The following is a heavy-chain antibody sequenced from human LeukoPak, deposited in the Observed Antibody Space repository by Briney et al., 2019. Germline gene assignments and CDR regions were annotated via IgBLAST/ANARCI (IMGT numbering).Heavy chain of an antibody. Sequence: GGSLRLSCAGSGFTFRTYSMNWLRLAPGKGLEWVSSISPDSNYIYYVDSVKGRFTTSRDNAKNSLYLQMNSLRAGDTAVYYCVRGGYRGFDYEYWGQGTLVTVSS. D-gene: IGHD5-12*01. V-gene: IGHV3-21*01. CDR3: VRGGYRGFDYEY. CDR1: GFTFRTYS. CDR2: ISPDSNYI. J-gene: IGHJ4*02.